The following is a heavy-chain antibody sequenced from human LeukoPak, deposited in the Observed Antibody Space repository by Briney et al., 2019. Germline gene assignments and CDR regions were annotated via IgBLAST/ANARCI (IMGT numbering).Heavy chain of an antibody. V-gene: IGHV4-59*08. Sequence: SETLSLTCTVSGGSISSYYWSWIRQPPGKGLEWIGYIYYSGSTNYNPSLKSRVTISVDTSKNQFSLKLSSVTAADTAVYYCARLAYCGGDCYPSPDYWGQGTLVTVSS. D-gene: IGHD2-21*02. CDR2: IYYSGST. CDR1: GGSISSYY. CDR3: ARLAYCGGDCYPSPDY. J-gene: IGHJ4*02.